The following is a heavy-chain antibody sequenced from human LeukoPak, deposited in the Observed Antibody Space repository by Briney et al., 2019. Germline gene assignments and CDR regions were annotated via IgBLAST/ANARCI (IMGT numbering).Heavy chain of an antibody. CDR2: IYYSGST. D-gene: IGHD2-15*01. J-gene: IGHJ6*03. V-gene: IGHV4-59*01. CDR1: GGSISSYY. Sequence: SETLSLTCTVSGGSISSYYWSWIRQPPGKGLEWIGYIYYSGSTNYNPSLKSRVTISVDTSKNQFSLKLSSVTAADTAVYYCARDAVAANYYYYYMDVWGNGTTVTVSS. CDR3: ARDAVAANYYYYYMDV.